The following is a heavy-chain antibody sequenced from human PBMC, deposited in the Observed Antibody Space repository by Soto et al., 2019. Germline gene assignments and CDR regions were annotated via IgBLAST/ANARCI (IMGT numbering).Heavy chain of an antibody. V-gene: IGHV3-66*01. J-gene: IGHJ6*03. CDR2: IQSGGST. Sequence: GGSLRLSCAASGFTVSSHYMNWVRQAPGKGLEWVSLIQSGGSTFYADSVKGRFTISRDDSKNTLFLQMNSLRVEDTAVYYCAKSGVPAAMGIAYYMDVWGKGTTVTVSS. CDR3: AKSGVPAAMGIAYYMDV. CDR1: GFTVSSHY. D-gene: IGHD2-2*01.